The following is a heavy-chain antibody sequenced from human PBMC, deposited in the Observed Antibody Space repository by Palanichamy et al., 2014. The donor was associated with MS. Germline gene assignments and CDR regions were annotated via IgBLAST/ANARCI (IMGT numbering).Heavy chain of an antibody. CDR1: GASVSSNF. Sequence: GQLQESGPGLVKPSETLSLTCIVSGASVSSNFWSWIRQPAGKELEWIGRTSASGPTNYNPSLRSRVTMSIDMSKNHFSLKLSFVTAADTALYYCGRDMSTSVDFWGQGIQVTVSS. CDR3: GRDMSTSVDF. D-gene: IGHD3-16*01. V-gene: IGHV4-4*07. CDR2: TSASGPT. J-gene: IGHJ4*02.